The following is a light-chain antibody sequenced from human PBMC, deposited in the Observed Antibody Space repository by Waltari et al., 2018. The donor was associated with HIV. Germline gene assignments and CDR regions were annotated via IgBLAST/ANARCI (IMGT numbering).Light chain of an antibody. CDR1: ETLVYRDGKTF. Sequence: DVLLTQSPVVLLATPGQSASMSCKSNETLVYRDGKTFLSWFQQRPGQPPRRLISGVSIRDPGVPDRFGGSGSATDFVLRISRVDVEDVATYFCMQGTHWPRTFGLGTK. CDR3: MQGTHWPRT. CDR2: GVS. J-gene: IGKJ2*01. V-gene: IGKV2-30*01.